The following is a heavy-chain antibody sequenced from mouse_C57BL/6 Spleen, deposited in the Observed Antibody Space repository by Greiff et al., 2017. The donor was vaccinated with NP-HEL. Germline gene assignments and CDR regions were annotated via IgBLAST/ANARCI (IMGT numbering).Heavy chain of an antibody. CDR3: ARGPLCTVVATRYFDV. J-gene: IGHJ1*03. V-gene: IGHV1-81*01. Sequence: VQLQQSGAELARPGASVKLSCKASGYTFTSYGISWVKQRTGQGLEWIGEIYPRSGNTYYNEKFKGKATLTADKSSSTAYMELRSLTSEDSAVYFGARGPLCTVVATRYFDVWGKGTTVTVSA. D-gene: IGHD1-1*01. CDR1: GYTFTSYG. CDR2: IYPRSGNT.